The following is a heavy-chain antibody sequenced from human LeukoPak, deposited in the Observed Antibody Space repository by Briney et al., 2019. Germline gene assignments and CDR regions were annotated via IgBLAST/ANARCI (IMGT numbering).Heavy chain of an antibody. D-gene: IGHD6-19*01. Sequence: SETLSLTCAVYGGSFSGYYWSWIRQPPGKGLEWIGEINHSGSTNYNPSLKSRVTISVDTSKNQFSLKLSSVTAADTAVYYCARVGDSSGWLFDYWGQGTLVTVSS. CDR2: INHSGST. CDR1: GGSFSGYY. CDR3: ARVGDSSGWLFDY. J-gene: IGHJ4*02. V-gene: IGHV4-34*01.